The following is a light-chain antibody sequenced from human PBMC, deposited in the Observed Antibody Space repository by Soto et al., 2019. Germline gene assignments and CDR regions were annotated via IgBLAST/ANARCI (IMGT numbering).Light chain of an antibody. J-gene: IGLJ1*01. CDR3: SSYTSSSILYV. CDR1: SSDVGGYNY. Sequence: QSVLTQPASVSGSPGQSITISCTGTSSDVGGYNYVSWYQQHPGKAPKLMIYDVSNRPSGVSNRFSGSKSGNTASLTISWLQAEDEADYYCSSYTSSSILYVFGTGTKVTVL. V-gene: IGLV2-14*01. CDR2: DVS.